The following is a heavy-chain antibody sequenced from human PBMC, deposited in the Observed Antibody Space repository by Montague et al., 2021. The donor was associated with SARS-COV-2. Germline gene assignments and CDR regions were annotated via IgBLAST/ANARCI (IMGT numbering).Heavy chain of an antibody. CDR1: GGSFSSYY. Sequence: SETLSLTCSVYGGSFSSYYWSWIRHPPGTGLELIWEINHSGSTNYNPSLNSRVTISVDTSKNQFSLKLSSVTATATAVYYCSRGPRITMRVVVITDIRFDPWGQGTLVTVSS. CDR2: INHSGST. J-gene: IGHJ5*02. CDR3: SRGPRITMRVVVITDIRFDP. V-gene: IGHV4-34*01. D-gene: IGHD3-22*01.